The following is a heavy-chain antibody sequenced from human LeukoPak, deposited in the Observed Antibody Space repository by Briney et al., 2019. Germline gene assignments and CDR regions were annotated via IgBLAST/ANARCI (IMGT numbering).Heavy chain of an antibody. D-gene: IGHD3-3*01. J-gene: IGHJ5*02. CDR1: GFTFDDYA. Sequence: GGSLRLSCAASGFTFDDYAMHWVRQAPGKGLEWVSGISWNSGSIGYADSVKGRFTISRDNSKNTLYLQMNSLRAEDTAVYYCARGVRFLEWLPAPMWFDPWGQGTLVTVSS. V-gene: IGHV3-9*01. CDR3: ARGVRFLEWLPAPMWFDP. CDR2: ISWNSGSI.